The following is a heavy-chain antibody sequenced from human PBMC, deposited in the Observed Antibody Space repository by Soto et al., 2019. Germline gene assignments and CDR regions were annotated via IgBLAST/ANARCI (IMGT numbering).Heavy chain of an antibody. CDR1: GFTFNSYT. CDR3: ARDLKFGY. CDR2: IGGSGGGT. V-gene: IGHV3-23*01. J-gene: IGHJ4*02. Sequence: EVQLLESGGGLVQPGGSLRLSCVGSGFTFNSYTMNWVRQAPGKGLEWVSGIGGSGGGTYYTDSVKGRFTISRDNSKNTLYLQITSLRAEDTAVYYCARDLKFGYWGQGTLVTVSS.